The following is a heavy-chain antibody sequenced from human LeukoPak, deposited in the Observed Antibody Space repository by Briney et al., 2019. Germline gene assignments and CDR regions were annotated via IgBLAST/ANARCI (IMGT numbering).Heavy chain of an antibody. CDR2: INAGNGNT. D-gene: IGHD5-12*01. CDR1: GYTFTSYA. J-gene: IGHJ4*02. V-gene: IGHV1-3*01. CDR3: ARAEIADIVATTPFDY. Sequence: ASVKVSCKASGYTFTSYAMHWVRQAPGQRLEWMGWINAGNGNTKYSQKFQGRVTITRDTSASTAYMELSSLRSEDTAVYYCARAEIADIVATTPFDYWGQGTLVTVSS.